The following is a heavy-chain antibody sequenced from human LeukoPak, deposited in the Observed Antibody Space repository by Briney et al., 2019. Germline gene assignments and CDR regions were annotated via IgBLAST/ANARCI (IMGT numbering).Heavy chain of an antibody. V-gene: IGHV1-2*02. CDR3: ARGLVVLRYFDWWLPNWFDP. CDR1: GYTFTGYY. CDR2: INPNSGGT. Sequence: ASVKVSCKASGYTFTGYYMHWVRQAPGQGLEWMGWINPNSGGTNYAQKFQGRVTMTRDTSISTAYMELGRLRSDDTAVYYCARGLVVLRYFDWWLPNWFDPWGQGTLVTVSS. D-gene: IGHD3-9*01. J-gene: IGHJ5*02.